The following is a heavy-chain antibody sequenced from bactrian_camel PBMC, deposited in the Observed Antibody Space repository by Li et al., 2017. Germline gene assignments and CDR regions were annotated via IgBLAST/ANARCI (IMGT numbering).Heavy chain of an antibody. CDR1: GDTYRTIMC. D-gene: IGHD3*01. Sequence: HVQLVESGGGSVQAGGSPSLSCAASGDTYRTIMCMAWFRQAPGKERGLVASIYTGGNPTHYADPVKGRFTISRDDAKKSVFLQMNSLNPEDTAMYYCKAEARSGVLSIMAALPCPSVVWGQGTQVTVS. CDR3: KAEARSGVLSIMAALPCPSVV. V-gene: IGHV3S53*01. J-gene: IGHJ4*01. CDR2: IYTGGNPT.